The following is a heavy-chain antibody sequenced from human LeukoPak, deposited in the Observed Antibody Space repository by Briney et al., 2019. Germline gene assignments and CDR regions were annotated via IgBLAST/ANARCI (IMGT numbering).Heavy chain of an antibody. CDR2: IYYSGST. Sequence: SETLSLTCTVSGGSLSSSSYYWGWIRQPPGKGLEWIGSIYYSGSTYYNPSLKSRVTISVDTSKNQFSLKLSSATAADTAVYYCARCVQQLPDYWGQGTLVTVSS. J-gene: IGHJ4*02. CDR3: ARCVQQLPDY. D-gene: IGHD6-13*01. V-gene: IGHV4-39*01. CDR1: GGSLSSSSYY.